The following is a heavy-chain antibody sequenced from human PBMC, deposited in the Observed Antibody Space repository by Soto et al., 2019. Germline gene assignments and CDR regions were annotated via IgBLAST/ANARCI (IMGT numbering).Heavy chain of an antibody. J-gene: IGHJ5*02. CDR3: AREYCSGGSCSEFDP. V-gene: IGHV4-61*01. Sequence: SETLSLTCTVSGGSVSSGSYYWSWIRQPPGKGLEWIGYIYYSGSTNYNPSLKSRVTISVDTSKNQFSLKLSSVTAADTAVYYCAREYCSGGSCSEFDPWGQGTLVTVSS. CDR1: GGSVSSGSYY. CDR2: IYYSGST. D-gene: IGHD2-15*01.